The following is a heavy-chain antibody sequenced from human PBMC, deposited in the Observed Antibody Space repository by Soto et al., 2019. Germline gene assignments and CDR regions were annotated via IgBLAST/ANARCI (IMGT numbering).Heavy chain of an antibody. D-gene: IGHD3-9*01. Sequence: SETLSLTCTVSGGSIRSYYWSWIRQPPGKGLEWIGYIYHSGSTNYNPSLKSRVTISVDTPKNQFSLKLSSVTAADTAVYYCGRGCYFDILTGYYTQGGWFDPWGQGTLVTAPQ. CDR3: GRGCYFDILTGYYTQGGWFDP. CDR1: GGSIRSYY. J-gene: IGHJ5*02. CDR2: IYHSGST. V-gene: IGHV4-59*08.